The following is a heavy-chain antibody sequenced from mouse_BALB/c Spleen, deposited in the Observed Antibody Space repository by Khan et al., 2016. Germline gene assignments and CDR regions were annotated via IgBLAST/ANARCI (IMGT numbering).Heavy chain of an antibody. CDR1: GYTFSSYW. V-gene: IGHV1-9*01. CDR3: ARTDRRGYFDY. Sequence: QVQLKQSGAELMKPGASVKISCKATGYTFSSYWIEWVKQRPGHGPEWIGEILPGSGSTNYNEKFRGKATFTADTSSNTAYMQLSSLTSEDSAVHYCARTDRRGYFDYWGQGTTLTVSS. CDR2: ILPGSGST. J-gene: IGHJ2*01.